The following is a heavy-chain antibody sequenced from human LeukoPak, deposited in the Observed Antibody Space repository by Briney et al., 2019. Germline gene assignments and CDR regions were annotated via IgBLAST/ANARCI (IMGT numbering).Heavy chain of an antibody. J-gene: IGHJ4*02. CDR3: AKGLYYDRSGYSDY. D-gene: IGHD3-22*01. Sequence: GSLRLSCAASGFTFSSYAMSWVRQAPGKGLEWVSAISGSGGSTYYADSVKGRFTISRDNSKNTLYLQMNSLRAEDTAVYYCAKGLYYDRSGYSDYWGQGPLVTVSS. V-gene: IGHV3-23*01. CDR2: ISGSGGST. CDR1: GFTFSSYA.